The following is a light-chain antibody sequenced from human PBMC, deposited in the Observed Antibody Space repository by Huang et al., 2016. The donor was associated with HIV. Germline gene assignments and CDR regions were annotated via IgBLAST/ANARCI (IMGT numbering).Light chain of an antibody. CDR2: WAT. CDR3: LQYYSVPQT. Sequence: DIVMTQSPDSLAVSPGERATINCKSSPTVLYSLNKKNYLAWFQKKPGRPPKLLIYWATTRESGVPDRFSGSGSGTDFTLTINNLQAEDVAVYFCLQYYSVPQTFGHGTKVEIK. CDR1: PTVLYSLNKKNY. V-gene: IGKV4-1*01. J-gene: IGKJ1*01.